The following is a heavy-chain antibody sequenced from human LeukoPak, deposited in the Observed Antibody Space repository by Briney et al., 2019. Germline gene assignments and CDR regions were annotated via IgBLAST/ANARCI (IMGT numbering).Heavy chain of an antibody. CDR3: AVSLGEAFRNFDY. CDR1: GFTFSDYY. CDR2: ISGSGDVI. Sequence: GGSLRLSCAASGFTFSDYYMTWIRQAPGKGLEWLSYISGSGDVINYADSVKGRFTISRDNARNSLYLQMNSLKTEDTAMYYCAVSLGEAFRNFDYWGQGTLVTVSS. V-gene: IGHV3-11*01. D-gene: IGHD3-3*02. J-gene: IGHJ4*02.